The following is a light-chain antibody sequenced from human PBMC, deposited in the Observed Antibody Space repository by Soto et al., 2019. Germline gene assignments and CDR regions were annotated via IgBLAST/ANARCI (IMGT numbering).Light chain of an antibody. V-gene: IGLV2-8*01. CDR3: SSYAGTHIV. CDR1: SSDVGAYNS. Sequence: QSVLTQPPSASGSPGQSVTVSCTGTSSDVGAYNSVSWYQQHPDKAPKLMIYDVSERPSGVPDRFSGSQSGNTASLTVSGLQAEAEADYYCSSYAGTHIVFGTGTKLTVL. CDR2: DVS. J-gene: IGLJ1*01.